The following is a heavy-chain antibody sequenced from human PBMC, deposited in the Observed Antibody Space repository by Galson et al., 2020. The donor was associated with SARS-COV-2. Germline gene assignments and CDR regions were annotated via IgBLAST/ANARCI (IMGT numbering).Heavy chain of an antibody. CDR1: GGSISSGGYY. J-gene: IGHJ6*03. D-gene: IGHD6-13*01. CDR2: IYYSGST. V-gene: IGHV4-31*03. Sequence: SETLSLTCTVSGGSISSGGYYWSWIRQHPGKGLEWIGYIYYSGSTYYNPSLKSRVTISVDTSKNQFSLKLSSVTAADTAVYYCARDYGIAAAGLYYYYYYMDVWGKGTTVTVSS. CDR3: ARDYGIAAAGLYYYYYYMDV.